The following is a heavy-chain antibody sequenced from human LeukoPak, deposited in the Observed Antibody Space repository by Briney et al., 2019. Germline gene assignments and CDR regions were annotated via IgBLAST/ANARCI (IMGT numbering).Heavy chain of an antibody. CDR3: ARLATHYYDSSGYSNWFDP. D-gene: IGHD3-22*01. Sequence: SETLSLTCTVSGGSISSYYRSWIRQPPGKGLEWIGYIYYSGSTNYNPSLKSRVTISVDTSKNQFSLKLSSVTAADTAVYYCARLATHYYDSSGYSNWFDPWGQGTLVTVSS. J-gene: IGHJ5*02. V-gene: IGHV4-59*08. CDR2: IYYSGST. CDR1: GGSISSYY.